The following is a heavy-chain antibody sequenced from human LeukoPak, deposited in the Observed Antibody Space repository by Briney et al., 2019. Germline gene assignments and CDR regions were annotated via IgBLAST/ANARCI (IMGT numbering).Heavy chain of an antibody. Sequence: GGSLRLSRAASGFSFSGYGMHWVRQAPGKGLEWVAFIRHDGTQYHTDSVKGRFIISRDNSRSTLFLQMNSLGVEDTAVYYCGKGRERDYNCLDSWGQGTLVTVSS. V-gene: IGHV3-30*02. D-gene: IGHD5-24*01. CDR3: GKGRERDYNCLDS. J-gene: IGHJ4*02. CDR1: GFSFSGYG. CDR2: IRHDGTQ.